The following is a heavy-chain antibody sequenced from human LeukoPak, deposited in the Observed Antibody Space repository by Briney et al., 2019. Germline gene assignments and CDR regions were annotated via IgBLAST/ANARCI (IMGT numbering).Heavy chain of an antibody. CDR3: AKDSSYGFDWFDP. J-gene: IGHJ5*02. D-gene: IGHD5-18*01. CDR2: ISYDGSNK. V-gene: IGHV3-30*18. Sequence: GGSLRLSCAASGFTFSSYGMHWVRQAPGKGLEWVAVISYDGSNKYYADSVKGRFTISRDNSKNTLYLKMNSLRAEDTAVYYCAKDSSYGFDWFDPWGQGTLVTVSS. CDR1: GFTFSSYG.